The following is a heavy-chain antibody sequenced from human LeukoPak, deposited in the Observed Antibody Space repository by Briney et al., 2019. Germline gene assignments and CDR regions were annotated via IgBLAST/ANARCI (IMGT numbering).Heavy chain of an antibody. D-gene: IGHD2-2*01. V-gene: IGHV1-18*01. Sequence: ASVKVSCKASGYTFTSYGISWVRQAPGQGLEWMGWISAYNGNTNYAQKLKGRVTMTTDPSTSTAYLELTSLRSHDTAVYYCARDGERYCSSTSCHGDYWGQGTLVTVSS. CDR3: ARDGERYCSSTSCHGDY. J-gene: IGHJ4*02. CDR2: ISAYNGNT. CDR1: GYTFTSYG.